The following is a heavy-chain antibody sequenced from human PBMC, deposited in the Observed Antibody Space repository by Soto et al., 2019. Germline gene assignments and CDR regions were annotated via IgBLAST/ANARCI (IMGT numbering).Heavy chain of an antibody. J-gene: IGHJ6*04. CDR2: IYHSGYT. V-gene: IGHV4-30-2*01. Sequence: QLQLQESGSGLVKPSQTLSLTCTVSGDSISSGGYYWSWIRQPPGKGLEWIGYIYHSGYTYYNPYHKSRVKISVDRSKNQCFQKLSSVIAAHTAVYYCARAHYGDYGYGMDVWGKGPTVTVSS. CDR1: GDSISSGGYY. CDR3: ARAHYGDYGYGMDV. D-gene: IGHD4-17*01.